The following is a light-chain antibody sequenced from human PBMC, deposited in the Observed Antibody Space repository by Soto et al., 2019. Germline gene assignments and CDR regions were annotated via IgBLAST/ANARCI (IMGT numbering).Light chain of an antibody. J-gene: IGKJ4*01. CDR2: DAS. CDR3: QQYNSYSPT. Sequence: DIQMTQSPSTLSASVGDRVTITCRASQTISSWLAWYQQKPGKAPKLQIYDASSLQSGVPSRFSGSGSGTEFTLTISSRQPDDFAAYYCQQYNSYSPTFGGGTKVEIK. CDR1: QTISSW. V-gene: IGKV1-5*01.